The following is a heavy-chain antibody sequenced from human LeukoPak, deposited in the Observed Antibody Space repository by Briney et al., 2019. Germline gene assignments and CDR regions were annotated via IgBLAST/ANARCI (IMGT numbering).Heavy chain of an antibody. J-gene: IGHJ4*02. CDR3: ARATREAEEAYYFDY. V-gene: IGHV3-30-3*01. CDR1: GFTFSSYA. D-gene: IGHD5-12*01. Sequence: GSLRLSCAASGFTFSSYAMHWVRQAPGKGLEWVAVISYDGSNKYYADSVKGRFTISRDNSKNTLYLQMNSLRAEDTAVYYCARATREAEEAYYFDYWGQGTLVTVSS. CDR2: ISYDGSNK.